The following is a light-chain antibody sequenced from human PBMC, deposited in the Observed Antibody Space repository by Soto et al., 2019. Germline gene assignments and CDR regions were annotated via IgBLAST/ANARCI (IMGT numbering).Light chain of an antibody. Sequence: DVVMTQSPLSLPVTLGQPASISCRSSQSLVYRDGNTYLNWFQQRPGQSPRRLIYKVSNRDSGVXEIXSGGGSGTDYTLKISRVDAQDVGVYSSMQGTHWPGTFGQGTKVEIK. V-gene: IGKV2-30*01. CDR1: QSLVYRDGNTY. CDR2: KVS. CDR3: MQGTHWPGT. J-gene: IGKJ1*01.